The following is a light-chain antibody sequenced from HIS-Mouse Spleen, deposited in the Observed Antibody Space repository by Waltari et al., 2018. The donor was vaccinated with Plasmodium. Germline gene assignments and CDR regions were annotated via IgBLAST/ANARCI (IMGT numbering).Light chain of an antibody. V-gene: IGLV3-10*01. CDR1: ALPKTD. CDR3: YSTDSSGNHRV. Sequence: SYELTQPPSVSVSPGQTARITCSGDALPKTDAYWYQPKSGQDPVLVIYEDSQRPAGIPERFSGSSSGTMVTVTISGAQVEDEADYYCYSTDSSGNHRVFGGGTKLTVL. CDR2: EDS. J-gene: IGLJ3*02.